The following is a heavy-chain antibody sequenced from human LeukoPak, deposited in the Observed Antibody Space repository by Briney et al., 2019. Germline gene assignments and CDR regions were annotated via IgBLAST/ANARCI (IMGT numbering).Heavy chain of an antibody. CDR2: ISTYNGYS. CDR3: AKNSSGGYSDY. D-gene: IGHD6-19*01. V-gene: IGHV1-18*01. Sequence: ASVKVSCKTSGYTFTSSGITWVRQAPGQGLEWMGRISTYNGYSKYAQNLQGRVTITADTTTSTAYMELSSLRSDDSAVYYCAKNSSGGYSDYWGQGTLVTVSS. J-gene: IGHJ4*02. CDR1: GYTFTSSG.